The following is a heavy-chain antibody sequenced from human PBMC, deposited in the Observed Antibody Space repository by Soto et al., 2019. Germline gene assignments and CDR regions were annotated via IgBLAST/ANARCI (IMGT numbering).Heavy chain of an antibody. CDR2: FNPNSGGT. CDR3: ARYNWQTPQAVAGTRYYYYGMDV. V-gene: IGHV1-2*04. D-gene: IGHD6-19*01. Sequence: ASVKVSCKASGYTFTSYYMHWVRQAPGQGLEWKGMFNPNSGGTNYAQKFQGWVTMTRDTSTSTAYMELCRLRSDDTAVYYCARYNWQTPQAVAGTRYYYYGMDVWGRGTTVTVSS. CDR1: GYTFTSYY. J-gene: IGHJ6*02.